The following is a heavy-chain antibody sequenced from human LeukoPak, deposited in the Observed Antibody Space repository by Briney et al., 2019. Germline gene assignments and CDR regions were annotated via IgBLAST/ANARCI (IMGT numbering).Heavy chain of an antibody. J-gene: IGHJ1*01. V-gene: IGHV3-53*01. CDR2: IYSGGST. CDR3: ARVYSSVWPSAY. CDR1: GFTVSSNY. D-gene: IGHD6-19*01. Sequence: GGSLRLSCPASGFTVSSNYMSWVRQAPGKGLEWVSVIYSGGSTYYADSVKGRFTISRDNSKNTLYLQMNSLRAEDTAVYYCARVYSSVWPSAYWGQGTLVTVSS.